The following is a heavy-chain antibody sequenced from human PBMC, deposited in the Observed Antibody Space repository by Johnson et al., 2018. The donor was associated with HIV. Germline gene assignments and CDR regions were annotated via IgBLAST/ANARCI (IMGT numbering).Heavy chain of an antibody. CDR3: VKDSKRELLQGKDAFDI. J-gene: IGHJ3*02. CDR2: INWNGGST. Sequence: VQLVESGGGVVRPGGSLRLSCAASGFTFDDYGMSWVRQAPGKGLEWVSGINWNGGSTGYADSVKGRFTISRDNSKNMVDLQMNSLRIEDTAIYYCVKDSKRELLQGKDAFDIWGQGTMVTVSS. D-gene: IGHD1-26*01. CDR1: GFTFDDYG. V-gene: IGHV3-20*04.